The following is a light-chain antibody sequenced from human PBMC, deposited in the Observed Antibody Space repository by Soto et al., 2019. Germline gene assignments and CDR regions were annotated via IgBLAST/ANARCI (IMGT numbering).Light chain of an antibody. CDR2: AAS. CDR3: QQRYNWPLT. Sequence: EIVLTQSPATLSLSPGERATLSCRASQSVSSSLAWYQQRPGQAPRLLICAASNRATGIPARFSGSGSGTDFTLTISSLEPEDFAIYYCQQRYNWPLTFGGGTKVEIK. V-gene: IGKV3-11*01. CDR1: QSVSSS. J-gene: IGKJ4*01.